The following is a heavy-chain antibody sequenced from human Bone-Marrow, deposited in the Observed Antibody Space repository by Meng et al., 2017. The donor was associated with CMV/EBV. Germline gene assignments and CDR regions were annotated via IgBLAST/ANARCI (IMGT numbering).Heavy chain of an antibody. CDR1: GFTFSDYY. D-gene: IGHD6-13*01. J-gene: IGHJ6*02. CDR2: IYSGGST. V-gene: IGHV3-66*02. Sequence: GESLKISCAASGFTFSDYYMSWVRQAPGKGLEWVSVIYSGGSTYYADSVKGRFTISRDNSKNTLYLQMNSLRAEDTAVYYCAREAGGIAASPKGGMDVWGQGTTVTVSS. CDR3: AREAGGIAASPKGGMDV.